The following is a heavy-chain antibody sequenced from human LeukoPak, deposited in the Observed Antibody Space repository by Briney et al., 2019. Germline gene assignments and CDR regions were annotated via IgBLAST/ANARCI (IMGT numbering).Heavy chain of an antibody. CDR2: IYYSGST. D-gene: IGHD6-13*01. Sequence: SETLSLTCTVSGGSISSSSYYWGWIRQPPGKGLEWIGSIYYSGSTFYNPSLKSRVTISVDTSKNQFSLKLSSVPAADTALYYCARHNPASGTPFFDYWGQGTLVTVSS. CDR1: GGSISSSSYY. V-gene: IGHV4-39*01. J-gene: IGHJ4*02. CDR3: ARHNPASGTPFFDY.